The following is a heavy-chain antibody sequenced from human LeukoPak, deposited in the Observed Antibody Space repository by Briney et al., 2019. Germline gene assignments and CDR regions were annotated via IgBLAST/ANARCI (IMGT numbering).Heavy chain of an antibody. D-gene: IGHD6-19*01. V-gene: IGHV1-2*02. CDR1: GYTFTSYD. CDR2: INPNSGGT. CDR3: ARDGEGVGGDNWFDP. Sequence: GASVKVSCKASGYTFTSYDINWVRQATGQGLEWMGWINPNSGGTKYAQKFQGRVTMTRDTSISIVYLELSRLRSDDTAVYYCARDGEGVGGDNWFDPWGQGTLVTVSS. J-gene: IGHJ5*02.